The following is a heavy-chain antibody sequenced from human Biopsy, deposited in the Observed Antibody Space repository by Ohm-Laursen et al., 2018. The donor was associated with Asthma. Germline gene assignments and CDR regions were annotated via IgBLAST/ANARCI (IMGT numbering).Heavy chain of an antibody. V-gene: IGHV4-30-4*01. J-gene: IGHJ4*02. CDR3: ARRGGVRRYFDY. Sequence: SQTLSLTWTGSGGSISRGAYYWSWVRQPPGKGLEWIGYIYYTGSTYYNPSLKSRVAISLDTSKNQFSLKLSSVTAADTAVYFCARRGGVRRYFDYWGQGTLVTVSS. CDR2: IYYTGST. D-gene: IGHD3-16*01. CDR1: GGSISRGAYY.